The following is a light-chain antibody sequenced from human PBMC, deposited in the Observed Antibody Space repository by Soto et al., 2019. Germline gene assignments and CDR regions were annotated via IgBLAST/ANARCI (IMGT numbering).Light chain of an antibody. V-gene: IGLV1-40*01. CDR1: SSNIGAGYD. Sequence: QSVLTQPPSVSGAPGQRVTISCTGSSSNIGAGYDVHWYQQLPGTAPKLLIYGNNKRPSGVPDRFSGSKSGTSASLAIAGLQPDYAAEYYCQSYGSSMGVFGGGAKLGVFAGGTKLTVL. CDR3: QSYGSSMGVFGGGAKLGV. CDR2: GNN. J-gene: IGLJ3*02.